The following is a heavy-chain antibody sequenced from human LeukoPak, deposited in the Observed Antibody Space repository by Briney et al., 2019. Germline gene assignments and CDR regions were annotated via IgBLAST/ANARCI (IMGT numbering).Heavy chain of an antibody. Sequence: ETLSLTCTVSGGSISSYYWSWIRQPPGKGLEWVATIEQDGSEKYYVDSVKGRFTISRDNAKKSLFLQMNSLRADDTAVYYCARPSVLGPNTDYWGQGTLVTVSS. J-gene: IGHJ4*02. CDR1: GGSISSYY. CDR3: ARPSVLGPNTDY. V-gene: IGHV3-7*01. D-gene: IGHD4/OR15-4a*01. CDR2: IEQDGSEK.